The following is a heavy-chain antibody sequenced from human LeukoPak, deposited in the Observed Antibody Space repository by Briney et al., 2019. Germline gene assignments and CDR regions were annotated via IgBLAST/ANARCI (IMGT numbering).Heavy chain of an antibody. CDR3: ARDRLGMGY. CDR1: GDSVSSNSAA. J-gene: IGHJ4*02. V-gene: IGHV6-1*01. Sequence: SQTLSLTCALSGDSVSSNSAASNWVRQSPSRGLEWLGRTYYRSTWSNDYAPSVRSRITISPDTSKNQFSLQLNSVTPEDTAVYYCARDRLGMGYWGQGTPVTVSS. CDR2: TYYRSTWSN. D-gene: IGHD7-27*01.